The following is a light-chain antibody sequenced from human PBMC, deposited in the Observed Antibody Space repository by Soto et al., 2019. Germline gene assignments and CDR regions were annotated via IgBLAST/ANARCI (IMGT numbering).Light chain of an antibody. CDR2: STN. Sequence: QTVVTQEPSFSVSPGGTVTLTCGLSSGSVSTTNYASWYQQTPGQAPRTLIYSTNTRSSGVPDRFSGSILGSKAALTITGAQADDESDYYCVVYLGTGIAVFGGGTQLTV. CDR1: SGSVSTTNY. V-gene: IGLV8-61*01. CDR3: VVYLGTGIAV. J-gene: IGLJ3*02.